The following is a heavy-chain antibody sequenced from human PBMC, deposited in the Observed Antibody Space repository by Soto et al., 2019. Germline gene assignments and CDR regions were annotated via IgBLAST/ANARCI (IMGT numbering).Heavy chain of an antibody. CDR1: GGTFNNYG. CDR2: IIPMIGRT. J-gene: IGHJ4*02. V-gene: IGHV1-69*01. Sequence: QVQLVQSGAEVKKPGSSVKVSCKASGGTFNNYGMGWVRQAPGQGLEWMGGIIPMIGRTNYAQKFQGRLTLTADAXXXXAYMELRSLRSDDTAVYYCASWDYDVLTGYSYDDWGQGTLVTVSS. D-gene: IGHD3-9*01. CDR3: ASWDYDVLTGYSYDD.